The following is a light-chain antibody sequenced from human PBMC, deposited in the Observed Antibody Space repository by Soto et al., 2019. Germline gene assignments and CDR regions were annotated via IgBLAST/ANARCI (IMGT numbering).Light chain of an antibody. CDR1: QSVGAT. CDR3: QHRNNWPLT. CDR2: DAS. J-gene: IGKJ4*01. Sequence: EIVLTQSPATLSLSPGDRATLSCRASQSVGATLGWYQQKRGQPPRLLIYDASNRATAIPARFSGSGSGTDFTLTISSLEPEDFAVYYCQHRNNWPLTFGGGTKVDIK. V-gene: IGKV3-11*01.